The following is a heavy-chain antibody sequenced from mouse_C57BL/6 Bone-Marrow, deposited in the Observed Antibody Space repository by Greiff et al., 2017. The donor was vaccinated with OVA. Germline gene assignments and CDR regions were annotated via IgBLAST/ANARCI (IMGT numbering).Heavy chain of an antibody. V-gene: IGHV1-53*01. CDR3: AFYDYDVYYFDY. CDR2: INPSNGGT. CDR1: GYTFTSYW. J-gene: IGHJ2*01. D-gene: IGHD2-4*01. Sequence: VQLQQPGTELVKPGASVKLSCKASGYTFTSYWMHWVKQRPGQGLEWIGNINPSNGGTNYNEKFKSKATLTVDKSSSTAYMQLSSLTSEESAVYYCAFYDYDVYYFDYWGQGTTLTVSS.